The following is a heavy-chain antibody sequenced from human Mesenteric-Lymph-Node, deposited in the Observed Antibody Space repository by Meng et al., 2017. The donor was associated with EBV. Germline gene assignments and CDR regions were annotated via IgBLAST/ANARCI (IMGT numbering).Heavy chain of an antibody. CDR3: ARVRQLLSDNWFDP. CDR2: INPNSGGT. Sequence: QVQLVQSGAEVKKPGASVKVSCKASGYTFTGYYIHWVRQAPGQGLEWMGRINPNSGGTNYAQKFQGRVTMTRDTSISTAYMELNRLESDDTALYYCARVRQLLSDNWFDPWGLGTLVNVSS. V-gene: IGHV1-2*06. D-gene: IGHD1-26*01. CDR1: GYTFTGYY. J-gene: IGHJ5*02.